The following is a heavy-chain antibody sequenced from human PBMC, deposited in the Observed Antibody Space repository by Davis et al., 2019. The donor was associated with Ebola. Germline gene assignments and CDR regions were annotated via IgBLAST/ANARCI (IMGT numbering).Heavy chain of an antibody. D-gene: IGHD3-10*01. V-gene: IGHV3-7*03. CDR1: GFTFSSYW. CDR3: ARDPRRFREFYYYYYGMDV. J-gene: IGHJ6*02. CDR2: IKQDGSEK. Sequence: PGGSLRLSCAASGFTFSSYWMSWVRQAPGKGLEWVANIKQDGSEKYYVDSVKGRFTISRDNAKNSLYLQMNSLRAEDTAVYYCARDPRRFREFYYYYYGMDVWGQGTTVTVSS.